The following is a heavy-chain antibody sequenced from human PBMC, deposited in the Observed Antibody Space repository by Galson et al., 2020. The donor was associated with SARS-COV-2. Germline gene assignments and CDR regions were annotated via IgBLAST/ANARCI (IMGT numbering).Heavy chain of an antibody. V-gene: IGHV4-59*01. CDR2: IYYSGRT. CDR3: ARDIAAAGTGFDQ. CDR1: GGSISSYY. D-gene: IGHD6-13*01. Sequence: ASETLSLTCTVSGGSISSYYWSWIRQPPGKGLEWIGYIYYSGRTSYNPSLKSRVTVSVDTSKNQFSLKLSAVTAADTAVYYCARDIAAAGTGFDQWGQGTLVTVSS. J-gene: IGHJ4*02.